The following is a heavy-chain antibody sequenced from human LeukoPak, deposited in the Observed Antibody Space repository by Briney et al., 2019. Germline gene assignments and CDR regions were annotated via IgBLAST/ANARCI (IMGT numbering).Heavy chain of an antibody. Sequence: SETLSLTCTVSGGSVYTSDYYWGWVRQPPGKGPEWIEDIFYTGKTNYNPSLKSQVSISIDTSKNQFSLKLTSVTAADTAVYYCARVFDSWGQGTLVTVSS. CDR1: GGSVYTSDYY. CDR2: IFYTGKT. CDR3: ARVFDS. J-gene: IGHJ4*02. V-gene: IGHV4-39*07.